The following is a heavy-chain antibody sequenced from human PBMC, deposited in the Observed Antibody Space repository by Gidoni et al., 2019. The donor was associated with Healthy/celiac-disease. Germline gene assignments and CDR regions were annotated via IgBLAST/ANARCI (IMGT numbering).Heavy chain of an antibody. Sequence: QVQLQESGLGLVKPSQTLSLTFTVSVLSIRSVSFYWGWIRQPAGKGLEWIGRIYTRGSTNYNPAIKSRVTMSVDTAKNQYALKLSSGTAADTAVYYCARDLGGGSSWYVEYNGFDPWGQGTLVTVSS. CDR1: VLSIRSVSFY. D-gene: IGHD6-13*01. CDR2: IYTRGST. J-gene: IGHJ5*02. V-gene: IGHV4-61*02. CDR3: ARDLGGGSSWYVEYNGFDP.